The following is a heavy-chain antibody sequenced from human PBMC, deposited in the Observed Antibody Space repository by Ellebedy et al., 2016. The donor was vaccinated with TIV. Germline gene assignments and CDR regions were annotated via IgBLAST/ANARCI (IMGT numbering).Heavy chain of an antibody. CDR2: IYTSGST. D-gene: IGHD1-26*01. CDR3: ARDLWELLVAFDI. Sequence: GSLRLXXTVSGGSISSYYWSWIRQPAGKGLEWIGRIYTSGSTNYNPSLKSRVTISVDTSKNQFSLKLSSVTAADTAVYYCARDLWELLVAFDIWGQGTMVTVSS. CDR1: GGSISSYY. V-gene: IGHV4-4*07. J-gene: IGHJ3*02.